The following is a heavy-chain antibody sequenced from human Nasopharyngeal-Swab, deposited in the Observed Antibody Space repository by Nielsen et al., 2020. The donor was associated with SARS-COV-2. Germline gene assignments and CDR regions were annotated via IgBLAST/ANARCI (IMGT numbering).Heavy chain of an antibody. D-gene: IGHD3-3*01. Sequence: GESLKISCEASGFTFGSYTMNWVRQAPGKGLEWVANIKQDGSELYYVDSVKGRFTISRDNAKNSLFLQMNSLRAEDTAVYYCARDRTDYDFWSHYYTYYLDFWGQGTLVTVSS. CDR3: ARDRTDYDFWSHYYTYYLDF. J-gene: IGHJ4*02. CDR2: IKQDGSEL. V-gene: IGHV3-7*01. CDR1: GFTFGSYT.